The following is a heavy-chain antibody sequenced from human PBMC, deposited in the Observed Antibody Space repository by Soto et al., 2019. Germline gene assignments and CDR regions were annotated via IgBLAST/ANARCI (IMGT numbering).Heavy chain of an antibody. CDR3: ARSQGSSTSVVIYYIYYYGMDV. V-gene: IGHV1-69*01. CDR2: IIPIPGTA. J-gene: IGHJ6*02. D-gene: IGHD2-2*01. Sequence: QVQLVQSGAEVKKPGSSVKVSCKASGGTFSSYAISWVRQAPGQGLEWMGGIIPIPGTANYAQKFQGRVTITADESTSTAYMELSSLRSEDTAVYYCARSQGSSTSVVIYYIYYYGMDVWGQGTTVNVPS. CDR1: GGTFSSYA.